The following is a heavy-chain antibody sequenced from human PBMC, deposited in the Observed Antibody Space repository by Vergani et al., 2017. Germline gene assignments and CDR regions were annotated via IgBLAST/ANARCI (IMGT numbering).Heavy chain of an antibody. Sequence: EVQLVQSGAEVKKPGESLKISCQISGYSFTNYWIGWVRQMPGKGLEWMGIIHPADSATRYSPSFQGQVTISVDKSISTAYLQRSSLRASDSAMYYCARLYGRDSSGSKYFEYWVQGTLVTVSS. CDR1: GYSFTNYW. D-gene: IGHD3-22*01. J-gene: IGHJ4*02. CDR2: IHPADSAT. V-gene: IGHV5-51*01. CDR3: ARLYGRDSSGSKYFEY.